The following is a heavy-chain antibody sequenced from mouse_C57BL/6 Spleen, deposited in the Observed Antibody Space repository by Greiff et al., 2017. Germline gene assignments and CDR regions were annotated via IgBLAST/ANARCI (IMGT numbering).Heavy chain of an antibody. Sequence: QVQLQQPGAELVMPGASVKLSCKASGYTFTSYWMHWVKPRPGQGLEWIGEIDPSDSYTNYHQKFKSKATLTVDKPSSNTYMQLSSLTSEDSAVYYCARREVYYDYDRVYYYAMDYWGQGTSVTVAS. CDR2: IDPSDSYT. J-gene: IGHJ4*01. CDR3: ARREVYYDYDRVYYYAMDY. CDR1: GYTFTSYW. V-gene: IGHV1-69*01. D-gene: IGHD2-4*01.